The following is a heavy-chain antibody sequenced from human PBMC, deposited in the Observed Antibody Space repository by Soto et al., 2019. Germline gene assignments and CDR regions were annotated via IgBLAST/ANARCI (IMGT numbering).Heavy chain of an antibody. CDR1: GGSISSSSYY. D-gene: IGHD3-10*01. CDR2: IYYSGST. J-gene: IGHJ3*02. V-gene: IGHV4-39*01. CDR3: AKGGSGSYSNAFDI. Sequence: SETLSLTCTVSGGSISSSSYYSGWIRQPPGKGLEWIGSIYYSGSTYYNPSLKSRVTISVDTSKNQFSLKLSSVTAADTAVYYCAKGGSGSYSNAFDIWGQGTMVT.